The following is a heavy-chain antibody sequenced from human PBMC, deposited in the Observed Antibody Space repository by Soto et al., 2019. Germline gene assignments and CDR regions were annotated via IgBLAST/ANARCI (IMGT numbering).Heavy chain of an antibody. V-gene: IGHV1-69*12. Sequence: QVQLVQSGAEVKKPGSSVKVSCKASGGTFSSYAISWVRQAPGQGLEWMGGIIPIFGTANYAQKFQGRVTITADESTSTAYMELSSLRSEYTDVYYWASRYSYGPLDSYYYGMDVWGQGTTVTVSS. CDR3: ASRYSYGPLDSYYYGMDV. CDR2: IIPIFGTA. J-gene: IGHJ6*02. D-gene: IGHD5-18*01. CDR1: GGTFSSYA.